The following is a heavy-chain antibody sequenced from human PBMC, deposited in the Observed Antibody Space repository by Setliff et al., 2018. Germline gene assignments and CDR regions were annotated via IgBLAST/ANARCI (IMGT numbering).Heavy chain of an antibody. D-gene: IGHD3-22*01. CDR2: SKYRGNT. J-gene: IGHJ3*02. V-gene: IGHV4-34*01. Sequence: NPSETLSLTCAVYGGSFSDYYWSWFRQSPGKGLEWIGESKYRGNTNYNAPLKSRVTISVDTSKNQLFLKLSSVTAADTAVYYCARNKADDKSGADTFDMWGQGTMVTVSS. CDR1: GGSFSDYY. CDR3: ARNKADDKSGADTFDM.